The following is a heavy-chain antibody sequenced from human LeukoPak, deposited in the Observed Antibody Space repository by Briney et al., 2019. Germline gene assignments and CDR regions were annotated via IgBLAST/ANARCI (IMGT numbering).Heavy chain of an antibody. V-gene: IGHV1-2*02. CDR2: INPNSGGT. Sequence: AASVKVSCKASGYTFTGYYMHWVRQAPGQGLEWMGWINPNSGGTNYAQKFQGRVTMTRDTSISTAYMELSRLRSDDTAVYYCARDNFGVVISDAFDIWGQGTMVTVSS. D-gene: IGHD3-3*01. CDR3: ARDNFGVVISDAFDI. J-gene: IGHJ3*02. CDR1: GYTFTGYY.